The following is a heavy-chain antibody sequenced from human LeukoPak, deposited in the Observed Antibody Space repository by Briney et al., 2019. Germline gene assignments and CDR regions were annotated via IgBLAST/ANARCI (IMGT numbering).Heavy chain of an antibody. CDR2: ISYDGSNK. J-gene: IGHJ4*02. Sequence: PGGSLRLSCAASGFTFSSYGMHWVRQAPGKGLEWVAVISYDGSNKYYADSVKGRFTISRDNSKNTLYLQMNSLRAEDTAVYYCAKDRTVTTEDAGLFDYWGQGTLVTVSS. CDR1: GFTFSSYG. CDR3: AKDRTVTTEDAGLFDY. D-gene: IGHD4-17*01. V-gene: IGHV3-30*18.